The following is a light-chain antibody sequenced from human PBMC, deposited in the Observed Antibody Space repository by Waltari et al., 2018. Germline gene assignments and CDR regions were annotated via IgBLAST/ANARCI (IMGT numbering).Light chain of an antibody. CDR1: SLRSYY. CDR2: GKN. V-gene: IGLV3-19*01. Sequence: SSELTQDPAVSVALGQTVRITCQGDSLRSYYASWYQQKPGQAPVLVIYGKNNRPPGIPTRFAGPSSGNTASLTITGGQAEDEADYYCNSRDSSGNRVFGGGTKLTVL. CDR3: NSRDSSGNRV. J-gene: IGLJ3*02.